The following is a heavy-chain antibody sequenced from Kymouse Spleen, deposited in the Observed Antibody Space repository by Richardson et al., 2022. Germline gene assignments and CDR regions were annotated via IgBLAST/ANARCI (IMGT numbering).Heavy chain of an antibody. J-gene: IGHJ4*02. V-gene: IGHV3-9*01. CDR3: AKDIVAAAGSFDY. Sequence: EVQLVESGGGLVQPGRSLRLSCAASGFTFDDYAMHWVRQAPGKGLEWVSGISWNSGSIGYADSVKGRFTISRDNAKNSLYLQMNSLRAEDTALYYCAKDIVAAAGSFDYWGQGTLVTVSS. CDR2: ISWNSGSI. D-gene: IGHD6-13*01. CDR1: GFTFDDYA.